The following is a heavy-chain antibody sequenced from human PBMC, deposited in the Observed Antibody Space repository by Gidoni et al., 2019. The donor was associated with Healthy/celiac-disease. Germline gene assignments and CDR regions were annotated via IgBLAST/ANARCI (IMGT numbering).Heavy chain of an antibody. CDR3: ARDAAMVTDYGMDV. D-gene: IGHD5-18*01. V-gene: IGHV4-59*01. J-gene: IGHJ6*02. CDR1: GGSISSYY. CDR2: IYYSGST. Sequence: QVQLQESGPGLVQPSETLSPTCTVSGGSISSYYWSWIRQPPGKGLEWIGYIYYSGSTNYNPSLKSRVTISVDTSKNQFSLKLSSVTAADTAVYYCARDAAMVTDYGMDVWGQGTTVTVSS.